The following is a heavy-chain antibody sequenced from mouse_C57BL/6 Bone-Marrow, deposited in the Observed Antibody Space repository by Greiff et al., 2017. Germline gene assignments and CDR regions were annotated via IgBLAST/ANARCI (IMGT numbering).Heavy chain of an antibody. D-gene: IGHD3-2*02. CDR2: ISDGGSYT. J-gene: IGHJ3*01. CDR1: GFTFSSYA. CDR3: ARKTAQAWFAY. V-gene: IGHV5-4*01. Sequence: DVHLVESGGGLVKPGGSLKLSCAASGFTFSSYAMSWVRQTPEKRLEWVATISDGGSYTYYPDNVKGRFTISRDNAKNNLYLQMSHLKSEDTAMYYCARKTAQAWFAYWGQGTLVTVSA.